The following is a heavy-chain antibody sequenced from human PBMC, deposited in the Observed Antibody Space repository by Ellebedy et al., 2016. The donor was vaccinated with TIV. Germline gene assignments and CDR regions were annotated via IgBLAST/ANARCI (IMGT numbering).Heavy chain of an antibody. D-gene: IGHD3-10*01. CDR2: ISAYNGNT. V-gene: IGHV1-18*01. CDR3: ARGRLTMVRGVSVFDY. Sequence: ASVKVSXXASGYTFTSYGISWVRQAPGQGLEWMGWISAYNGNTNYAQKLQGRVTMTTDTSTSTAYMELRSLRSDDTAVYYCARGRLTMVRGVSVFDYWGQGTLVTVSS. J-gene: IGHJ4*02. CDR1: GYTFTSYG.